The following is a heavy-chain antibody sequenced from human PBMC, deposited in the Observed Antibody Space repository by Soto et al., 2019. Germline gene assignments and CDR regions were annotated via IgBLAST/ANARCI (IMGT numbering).Heavy chain of an antibody. V-gene: IGHV2-5*02. CDR2: IYWDDDK. J-gene: IGHJ4*02. CDR3: AHRRSGSNYNY. D-gene: IGHD1-26*01. Sequence: SGPTLVNPTQTLTLTCTFSGFSLSTSGVGVGWIRQPPGKALDWLALIYWDDDKRYSPSLKGRLTITKDTSKNQVVLTMTSMDPVDTATYYCAHRRSGSNYNYWGQGTLVTVSS. CDR1: GFSLSTSGVG.